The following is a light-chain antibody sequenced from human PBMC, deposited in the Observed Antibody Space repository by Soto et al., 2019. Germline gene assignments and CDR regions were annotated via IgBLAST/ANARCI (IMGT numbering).Light chain of an antibody. J-gene: IGKJ3*01. CDR1: QGIRNY. Sequence: DIQMTQSPSSLSAYVGDIVTITCRASQGIRNYLAWYQQKPGKVPKLLIYAASTLQSGVPYRFSGSGSGTHVTLTISSLQSKDVATYYCQKYSSAPFILGLGIKVDIK. CDR3: QKYSSAPFI. V-gene: IGKV1-27*01. CDR2: AAS.